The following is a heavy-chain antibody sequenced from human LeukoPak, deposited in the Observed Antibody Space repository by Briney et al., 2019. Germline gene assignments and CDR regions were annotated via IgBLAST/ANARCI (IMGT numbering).Heavy chain of an antibody. CDR3: ARGLGGDTDY. Sequence: SSETLSLTCAVYGGSFSGYYWSWIRQPPGKGLEWIGEINHSGSTNYNPSLKSRVTTSVDTSKNQFSLKLSSVTAADTAVYYCARGLGGDTDYWGQGTLVTVSS. J-gene: IGHJ4*02. V-gene: IGHV4-34*01. CDR2: INHSGST. D-gene: IGHD3-10*01. CDR1: GGSFSGYY.